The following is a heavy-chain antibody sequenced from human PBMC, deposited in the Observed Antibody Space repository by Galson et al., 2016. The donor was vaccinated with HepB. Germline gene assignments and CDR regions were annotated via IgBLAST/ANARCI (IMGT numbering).Heavy chain of an antibody. V-gene: IGHV3-74*01. Sequence: SLRLSCAASGFTFSSYWMHWVRQAPGKGLVWVSRINSDGSSTSYADSVKGRFTISRDNAKNTLYLQMSSLRAEDTALYYCAKDPRYSVYYGDYWGQGTTVTVSS. CDR3: AKDPRYSVYYGDY. CDR1: GFTFSSYW. D-gene: IGHD5/OR15-5a*01. CDR2: INSDGSST. J-gene: IGHJ4*03.